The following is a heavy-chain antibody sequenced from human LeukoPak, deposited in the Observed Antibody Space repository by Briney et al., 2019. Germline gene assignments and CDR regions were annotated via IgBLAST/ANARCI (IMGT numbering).Heavy chain of an antibody. V-gene: IGHV3-23*01. J-gene: IGHJ4*02. CDR3: AKDQSGYSPPYWGSVY. Sequence: GGSLRLSCAVSGFTFSDSAMSWVRQAPGKGLEWVSAISGSVTSTYYADSVKGRFTISRDNSKNTLYLEMNSLRAEDTAVYYCAKDQSGYSPPYWGSVYWGQGTLVAVSS. CDR2: ISGSVTST. D-gene: IGHD7-27*01. CDR1: GFTFSDSA.